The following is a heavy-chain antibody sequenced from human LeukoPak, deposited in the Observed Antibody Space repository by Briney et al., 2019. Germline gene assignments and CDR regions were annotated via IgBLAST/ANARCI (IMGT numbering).Heavy chain of an antibody. CDR1: GYTFTGYY. CDR3: ARTLVYSSSSGFDY. J-gene: IGHJ4*02. Sequence: ASVKVSCKASGYTFTGYYMHWVRQAPGQGLEWMGWINPNSGGTNYAQKFQGRVTMTRDTSISTAYMELSRLRSDDTAVYYCARTLVYSSSSGFDYWGQGTLVTVSS. V-gene: IGHV1-2*02. CDR2: INPNSGGT. D-gene: IGHD6-6*01.